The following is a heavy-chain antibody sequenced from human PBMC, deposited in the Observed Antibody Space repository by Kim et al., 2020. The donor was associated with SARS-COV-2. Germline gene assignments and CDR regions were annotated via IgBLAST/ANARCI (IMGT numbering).Heavy chain of an antibody. CDR2: IIPIFGTA. V-gene: IGHV1-69*13. J-gene: IGHJ5*02. Sequence: SVKVSCKASGGTFSSYAISWVRQAPGQGLEWMGGIIPIFGTANYAQKFQGRVAINADESTSTAYMELSSLRSEDTAVYYCARAGGKYQLLTPPSMCDPWGQGTQVTVSS. D-gene: IGHD2-2*01. CDR1: GGTFSSYA. CDR3: ARAGGKYQLLTPPSMCDP.